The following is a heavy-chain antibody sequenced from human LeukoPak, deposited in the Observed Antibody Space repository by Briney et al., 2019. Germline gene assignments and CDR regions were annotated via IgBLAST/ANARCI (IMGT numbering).Heavy chain of an antibody. CDR3: AKDTYYYDSSGRALAT. J-gene: IGHJ5*02. CDR1: RFTFSSYA. Sequence: GGSLRLSCAASRFTFSSYAMSWVRQAPGKGLEWVSAISGSGGSTYYADSVKGRFTISRDNSKNTLYLQMNSLRAEDTAVYYCAKDTYYYDSSGRALATWGQGTLVTVSS. CDR2: ISGSGGST. V-gene: IGHV3-23*01. D-gene: IGHD3-22*01.